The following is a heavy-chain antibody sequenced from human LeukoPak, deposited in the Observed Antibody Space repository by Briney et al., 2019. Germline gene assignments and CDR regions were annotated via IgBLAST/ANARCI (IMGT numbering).Heavy chain of an antibody. CDR1: GFTFSSYA. CDR2: IYYSGST. Sequence: NPGGSLRLSCAASGFTFSSYAMSWVRQAPGKGLEWIGSIYYSGSTYYNPSLKSRVTISVDTSKNQFSLKLSSVTAADTAVYYCARSYVYYDSSGYTYWGQGTLVTVSS. J-gene: IGHJ4*02. V-gene: IGHV4-39*01. CDR3: ARSYVYYDSSGYTY. D-gene: IGHD3-22*01.